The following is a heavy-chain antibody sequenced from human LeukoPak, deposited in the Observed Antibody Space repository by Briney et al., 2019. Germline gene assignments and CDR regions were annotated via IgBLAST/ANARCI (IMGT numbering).Heavy chain of an antibody. D-gene: IGHD3-22*01. J-gene: IGHJ3*02. Sequence: SVKVSCKASGYTFTGYYMHWVRQAPGQGLEWMGRIIPILGIANYAQKFQGRVTITADKSTSTAYMELSSLRSEDTAVYYCARGVQDYYDSSGYDDAFDIWGQGTMVTVSS. CDR1: GYTFTGYY. CDR2: IIPILGIA. CDR3: ARGVQDYYDSSGYDDAFDI. V-gene: IGHV1-69*04.